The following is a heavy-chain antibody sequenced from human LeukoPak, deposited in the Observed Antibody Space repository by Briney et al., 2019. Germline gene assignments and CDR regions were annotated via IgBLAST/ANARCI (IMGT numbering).Heavy chain of an antibody. Sequence: QSGGSLRLSCEASGITLSSYGMHWVRQAPGKGLEWVAVISYDESNKYYADSVKGRFTISRDNSKNTLYLLMNSLRVEDSAVYYCAKDRDHCSGGTCNFLDYWGQGTLVTVSS. CDR3: AKDRDHCSGGTCNFLDY. CDR1: GITLSSYG. V-gene: IGHV3-30*18. D-gene: IGHD2-15*01. CDR2: ISYDESNK. J-gene: IGHJ4*02.